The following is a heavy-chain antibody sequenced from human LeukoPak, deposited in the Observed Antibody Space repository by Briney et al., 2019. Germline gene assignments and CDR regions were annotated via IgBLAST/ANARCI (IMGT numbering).Heavy chain of an antibody. J-gene: IGHJ5*02. Sequence: NPSETLSLTCSVYGGSLNGYYWSWIRQPPGKGLEWIGEISHSGTTNYNPSLKSRVTISVDTSKNQFSLKLSSVTAADTAVYYCARGRIAAAGIWFDPWGQGTLVTVSS. CDR2: ISHSGTT. CDR3: ARGRIAAAGIWFDP. CDR1: GGSLNGYY. D-gene: IGHD6-13*01. V-gene: IGHV4-34*01.